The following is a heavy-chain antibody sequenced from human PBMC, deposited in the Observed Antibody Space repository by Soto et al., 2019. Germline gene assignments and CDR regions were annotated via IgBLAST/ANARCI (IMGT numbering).Heavy chain of an antibody. V-gene: IGHV3-13*01. CDR3: VRGSQQQMVREWYFDL. CDR1: GLTVSDYD. D-gene: IGHD6-13*01. CDR2: IGLAGDT. J-gene: IGHJ2*01. Sequence: EVQLVESGGGLVQPGGSLRLSCAASGLTVSDYDMQWVRQVAGKGLEWVSAIGLAGDTYYSDSVKGRFTISREDAKNSLSRQMNTLRAGHPAVYYCVRGSQQQMVREWYFDLWGRGTPVSVSS.